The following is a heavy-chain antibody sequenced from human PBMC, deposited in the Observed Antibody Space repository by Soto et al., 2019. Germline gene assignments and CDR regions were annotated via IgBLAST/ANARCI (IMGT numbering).Heavy chain of an antibody. CDR2: IYYNGST. V-gene: IGHV4-31*03. D-gene: IGHD6-13*01. CDR1: GVTVSSGAHY. CDR3: ARYRFSGSKWSKFDY. Sequence: TLSLTCTVSGVTVSSGAHYWSWIRQHPGKGLEWIGNIYYNGSTYYSPSLKSRVVISLDTSNNHFSLSLTSVTAADTAVYYCARYRFSGSKWSKFDYWGQGTLVTVSS. J-gene: IGHJ4*02.